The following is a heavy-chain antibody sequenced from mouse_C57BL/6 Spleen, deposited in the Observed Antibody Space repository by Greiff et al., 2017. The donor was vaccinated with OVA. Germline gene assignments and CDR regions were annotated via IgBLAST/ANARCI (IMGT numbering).Heavy chain of an antibody. J-gene: IGHJ3*01. CDR3: ARAGGCGNYVGFAY. V-gene: IGHV1-53*01. D-gene: IGHD2-1*01. CDR2: INPSHGGT. Sequence: QVQLQQPGTELVKPGASVKLSCKASGYTFTSYWMHWVKQRPGQGLEWIGNINPSHGGTNYNEKFKGKATLTVDKYSTPAYLQPSRLTSDASAVYNCARAGGCGNYVGFAYWGQGTLVTVSA. CDR1: GYTFTSYW.